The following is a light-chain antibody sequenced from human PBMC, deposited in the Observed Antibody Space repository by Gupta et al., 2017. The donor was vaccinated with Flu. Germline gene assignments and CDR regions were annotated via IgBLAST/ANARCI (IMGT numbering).Light chain of an antibody. CDR2: EDT. V-gene: IGLV2-23*01. Sequence: QSALTRPASVSGSPGQSITISCTGTSSDVVSWYQHHPGKAPKLMIYEDTKRPSGVSNRFSGSKSGNTASLTISGLQAEDEADYYCCSYAGGSTWVFGGGAKLTVL. CDR1: SSDVV. CDR3: CSYAGGSTWV. J-gene: IGLJ3*02.